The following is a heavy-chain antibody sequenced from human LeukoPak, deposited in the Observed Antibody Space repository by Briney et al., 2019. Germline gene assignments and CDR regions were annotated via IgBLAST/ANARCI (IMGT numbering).Heavy chain of an antibody. CDR3: ARSIVVVPAAMAREKRRQKSLLFGDWFDP. J-gene: IGHJ5*02. CDR1: GYTFTSYA. Sequence: ASVKVSCKASGYTFTSYAMHWVRQAPGQRLEWMGWINAGNGNTKYSQKFQGRVTITRDTSASTAYMELSSLRSEDTAVYYWARSIVVVPAAMAREKRRQKSLLFGDWFDPWGQGTLVTVSS. CDR2: INAGNGNT. D-gene: IGHD2-2*01. V-gene: IGHV1-3*01.